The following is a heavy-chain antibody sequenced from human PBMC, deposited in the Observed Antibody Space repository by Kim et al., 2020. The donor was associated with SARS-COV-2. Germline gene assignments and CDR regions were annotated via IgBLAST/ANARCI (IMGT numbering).Heavy chain of an antibody. V-gene: IGHV3-7*01. J-gene: IGHJ4*02. D-gene: IGHD2-21*02. CDR1: GFTFSGFW. CDR2: IKEDGTET. CDR3: TRERVTEKSHFDY. Sequence: GGSLRLSCAASGFTFSGFWMSWVRQAPGKGLEWVANIKEDGTETYYLDSVEGRFTISRDNAKNSLYLQMNSLRAGDTAVYYCTRERVTEKSHFDYWGQGTLVTVSS.